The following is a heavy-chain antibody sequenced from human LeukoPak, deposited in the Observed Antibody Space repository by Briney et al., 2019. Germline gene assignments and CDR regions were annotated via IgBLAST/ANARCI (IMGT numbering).Heavy chain of an antibody. CDR2: IGGSGGIT. J-gene: IGHJ4*02. V-gene: IGHV3-23*01. D-gene: IGHD6-19*01. CDR1: GFTFREYA. CDR3: AKVGISVTGPRAWAFDY. Sequence: GGSLRLSCATSGFTFREYAMSWVGQAPGKGLDWVSVIGGSGGITYYADSVKGRFTISRDNSKNTLYLQLNSLRAEDTGVYYCAKVGISVTGPRAWAFDYWGQGTLVTVSS.